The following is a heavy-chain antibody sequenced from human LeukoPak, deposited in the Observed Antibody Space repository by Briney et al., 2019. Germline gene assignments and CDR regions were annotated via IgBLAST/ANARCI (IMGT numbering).Heavy chain of an antibody. V-gene: IGHV3-23*01. Sequence: GGSLRLSCAASRITFNSYAMSWVRQAPGKGLEWVSAISGSGGSTYYADSVKGRFTISRDNSKNTLYLQMNSLRAEDTAVYYCAKVGTVYYFDHWGQGTLVTVSS. CDR3: AKVGTVYYFDH. J-gene: IGHJ4*02. CDR1: RITFNSYA. CDR2: ISGSGGST. D-gene: IGHD4-17*01.